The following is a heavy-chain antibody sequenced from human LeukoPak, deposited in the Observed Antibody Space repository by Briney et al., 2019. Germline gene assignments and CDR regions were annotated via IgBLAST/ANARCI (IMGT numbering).Heavy chain of an antibody. J-gene: IGHJ4*02. CDR3: AKDGLSYYDFWSGYPGLDY. CDR1: GFAFSTYA. D-gene: IGHD3-3*01. Sequence: GRSLRLSCAASGFAFSTYAMHWVRQAPGKGLEWVADISFDGSTKYYADFVKGRFTISRDNSKNTLYLQMNSLRAEDTAVYYCAKDGLSYYDFWSGYPGLDYWGQGTLVTVSS. V-gene: IGHV3-30-3*01. CDR2: ISFDGSTK.